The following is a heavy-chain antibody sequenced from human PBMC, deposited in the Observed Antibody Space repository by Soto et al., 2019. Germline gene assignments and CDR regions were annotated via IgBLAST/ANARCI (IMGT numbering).Heavy chain of an antibody. V-gene: IGHV3-23*01. D-gene: IGHD2-2*01. CDR3: AKDLSPAAKGFMIYYYYMDV. Sequence: GGSLRLSCAASGFTFSSYAMSWVRQAPGKGLEWVSAISGSGGSTYYADSVKGRFTISRDNSKNTLYLQMNSLRAEDTAVYYCAKDLSPAAKGFMIYYYYMDVWGKGTTVTVSS. CDR1: GFTFSSYA. CDR2: ISGSGGST. J-gene: IGHJ6*03.